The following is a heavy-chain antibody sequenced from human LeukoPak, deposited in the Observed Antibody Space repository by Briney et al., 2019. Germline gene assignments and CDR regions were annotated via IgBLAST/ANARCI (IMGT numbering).Heavy chain of an antibody. D-gene: IGHD2-8*02. CDR2: ISSDGNNK. CDR3: ARAGAYWYGY. CDR1: GFIFTTYA. V-gene: IGHV3-30-3*01. Sequence: PGRSLRLSCAASGFIFTTYAVHWVRQAPGKGLEWVAVISSDGNNKYYADSVKGRFTISRDDSKNTLYLQMNSLRAEDTAVYYCARAGAYWYGYWGQGTLVTVSS. J-gene: IGHJ4*02.